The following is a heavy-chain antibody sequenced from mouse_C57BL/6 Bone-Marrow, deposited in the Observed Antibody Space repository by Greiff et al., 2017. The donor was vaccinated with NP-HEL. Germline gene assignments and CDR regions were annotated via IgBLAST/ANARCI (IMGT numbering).Heavy chain of an antibody. CDR2: ISSGGSYT. V-gene: IGHV5-6*01. CDR3: AREGDYDGDYYAMDY. D-gene: IGHD2-4*01. Sequence: EVQGVESGGDLVKPGGSLKLSCAASGFTFSSYGMSWVRQTPDKRLEWVATISSGGSYTSYPDSVKGRFTISRDNAKNTLYLQMSSLKSEDTAMYYCAREGDYDGDYYAMDYWGQGTSVTVSS. J-gene: IGHJ4*01. CDR1: GFTFSSYG.